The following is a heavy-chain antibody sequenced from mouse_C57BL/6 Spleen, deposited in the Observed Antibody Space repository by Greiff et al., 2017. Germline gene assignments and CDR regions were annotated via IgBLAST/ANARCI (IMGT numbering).Heavy chain of an antibody. CDR2: IYPGDGDT. J-gene: IGHJ2*01. D-gene: IGHD1-1*01. V-gene: IGHV1-82*01. CDR3: ARDNYGSSPCDY. Sequence: VKLMESGPELVKPGASVKISCKASGYAFSSSWMNWVKQRPGKGLEWIGRIYPGDGDTNYNGKFKGKATLTADKSSSTAYMQLSSLTSEDSAVYFCARDNYGSSPCDYWGQGTTLTVSS. CDR1: GYAFSSSW.